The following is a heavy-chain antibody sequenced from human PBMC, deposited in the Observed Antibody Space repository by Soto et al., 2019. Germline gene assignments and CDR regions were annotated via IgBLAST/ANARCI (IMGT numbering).Heavy chain of an antibody. V-gene: IGHV4-4*07. Sequence: SETLSLTCTVSGGSISTYYWSWIRQPAGKGLEWIGRIDTSGNTNYNPSLKSRVTMSVDTSKEQFSLKLTSVTAADTAVYYCASYSSNWFQTEGMDVWGQGTTVTVSS. D-gene: IGHD4-4*01. CDR1: GGSISTYY. CDR2: IDTSGNT. CDR3: ASYSSNWFQTEGMDV. J-gene: IGHJ6*02.